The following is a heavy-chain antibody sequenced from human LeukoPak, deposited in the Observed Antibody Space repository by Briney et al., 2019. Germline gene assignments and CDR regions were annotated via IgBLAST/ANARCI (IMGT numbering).Heavy chain of an antibody. V-gene: IGHV3-48*01. Sequence: GGSLRLSCAASGFTFSSYSMNWVRQAPGKGLEWVSYVSSSSSTIYYADSVKGRFTISRDNAKNSLYLQMNSLRGEDTAVYYCANKVMVPTGRYGMDVWGHGTTVIISS. D-gene: IGHD4/OR15-4a*01. CDR3: ANKVMVPTGRYGMDV. CDR2: VSSSSSTI. CDR1: GFTFSSYS. J-gene: IGHJ6*02.